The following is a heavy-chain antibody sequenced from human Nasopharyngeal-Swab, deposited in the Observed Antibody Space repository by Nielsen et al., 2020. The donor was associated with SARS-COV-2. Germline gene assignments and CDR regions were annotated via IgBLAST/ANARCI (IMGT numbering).Heavy chain of an antibody. CDR2: IIPMFGTA. V-gene: IGHV1-69*06. CDR3: ARGDTDYYYYGLDV. J-gene: IGHJ6*02. Sequence: SVKVSCKASGYTFNSHYMHWVRQAPGQGPEWMGGIIPMFGTANYAQNFQGRVTITADKSTSTAYMDLSRLKSEDTAVYYCARGDTDYYYYGLDVWGQGTTVTVSS. D-gene: IGHD5-18*01. CDR1: GYTFNSHY.